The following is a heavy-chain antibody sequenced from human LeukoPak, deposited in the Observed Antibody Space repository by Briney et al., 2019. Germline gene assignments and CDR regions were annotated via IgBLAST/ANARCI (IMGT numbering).Heavy chain of an antibody. D-gene: IGHD2-2*02. V-gene: IGHV1-2*02. CDR1: GCTFTGYY. Sequence: GASVKVSCKASGCTFTGYYMHWVRQAPGQGLEWMGWINPNSGGTNYAQKFQGRVTMTRDTSISTAYMELSRLRSDDTAVYYCARDGVPAAILLDNWFDPWGQGTLVTVSS. CDR2: INPNSGGT. J-gene: IGHJ5*02. CDR3: ARDGVPAAILLDNWFDP.